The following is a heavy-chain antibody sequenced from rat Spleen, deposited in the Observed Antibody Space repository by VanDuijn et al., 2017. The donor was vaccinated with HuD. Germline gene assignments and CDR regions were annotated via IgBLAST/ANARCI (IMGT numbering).Heavy chain of an antibody. Sequence: QVQLKESGPGLVQPSQTLSLTCTVSGFSLTGNSVHWVRQPPGKGPEWMGRMRYDGDTYYNSALKSRLSISRDTSKNQVFLQMNRLQTDDTSIYFCARSYGGYTQHWFAYWGQGTLVSVSS. CDR1: GFSLTGNS. J-gene: IGHJ3*01. CDR3: ARSYGGYTQHWFAY. V-gene: IGHV2S30*01. D-gene: IGHD1-11*01. CDR2: MRYDGDT.